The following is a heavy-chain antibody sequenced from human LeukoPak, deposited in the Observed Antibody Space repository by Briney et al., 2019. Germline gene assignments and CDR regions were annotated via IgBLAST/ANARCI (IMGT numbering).Heavy chain of an antibody. CDR3: ATGRSIRYFDY. CDR1: GVSIFSYY. J-gene: IGHJ4*02. D-gene: IGHD3-9*01. V-gene: IGHV4-59*08. CDR2: SHYSGTT. Sequence: SETLSLSCTVSGVSIFSYYWNWIRQPPGQGLEWIGYSHYSGTTNYNPSLKSRVSISIDTSKSQFSLKLTSATAADTAIYYCATGRSIRYFDYWGQGTLLSVSS.